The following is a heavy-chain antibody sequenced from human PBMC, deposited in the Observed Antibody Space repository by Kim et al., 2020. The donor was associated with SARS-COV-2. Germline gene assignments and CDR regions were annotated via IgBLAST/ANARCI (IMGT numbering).Heavy chain of an antibody. D-gene: IGHD1-7*01. J-gene: IGHJ4*02. V-gene: IGHV3-23*01. CDR2: TGGDT. Sequence: TGGDTSYADSVKSRFTISRSNSKNTLYLQMNSLRAEDTAVYYCAKRTFDYWGQGTLVTVSS. CDR3: AKRTFDY.